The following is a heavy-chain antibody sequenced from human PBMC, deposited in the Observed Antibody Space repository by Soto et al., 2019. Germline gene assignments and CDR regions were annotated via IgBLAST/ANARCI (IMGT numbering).Heavy chain of an antibody. CDR1: GGSISSYY. CDR2: IYYSGST. J-gene: IGHJ3*02. V-gene: IGHV4-59*01. Sequence: ETLSLTCTVSGGSISSYYWSWIRQPPGKGLEWVGYIYYSGSTNYNPSLKSRVTIAVDTSKNQFSLKLSSVTAADTAVYYCARAWGIHCSRTSCYAFDIWGQGTMVTVSS. CDR3: ARAWGIHCSRTSCYAFDI. D-gene: IGHD2-2*01.